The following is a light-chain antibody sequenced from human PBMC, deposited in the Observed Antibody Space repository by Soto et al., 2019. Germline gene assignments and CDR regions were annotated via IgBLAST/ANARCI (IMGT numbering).Light chain of an antibody. CDR1: SSDVGGYDY. J-gene: IGLJ1*01. Sequence: QSVLTQPASVSGSPGQSITISCTGTSSDVGGYDYVSWYQLHPGKAPKLMVFEVSNRPSGVSYRFSGSESGNTASLTISGLQAEDEADYFCSSYSISTAYLFGTGTKVTV. V-gene: IGLV2-14*01. CDR2: EVS. CDR3: SSYSISTAYL.